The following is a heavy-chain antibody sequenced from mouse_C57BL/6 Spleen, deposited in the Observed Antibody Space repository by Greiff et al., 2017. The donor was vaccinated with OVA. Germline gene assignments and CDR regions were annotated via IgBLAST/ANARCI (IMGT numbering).Heavy chain of an antibody. CDR2: ISSGGSYT. J-gene: IGHJ4*01. V-gene: IGHV5-6*02. CDR3: ARRGDLDMDY. CDR1: GFTFSSYG. Sequence: EVKLVESGGDLVKPGGSLKLSCAASGFTFSSYGMSWVRQTPDKRLEWVATISSGGSYTYYPDSVKGRFTISRDNAKNTLYLQMSSLKSEDTAMYYCARRGDLDMDYWGQGTSVTVSS.